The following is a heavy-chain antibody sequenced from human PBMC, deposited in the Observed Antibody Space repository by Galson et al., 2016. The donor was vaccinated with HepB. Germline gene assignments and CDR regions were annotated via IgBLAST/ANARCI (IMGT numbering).Heavy chain of an antibody. J-gene: IGHJ4*02. CDR3: ARYLSRTFGGVSPFAF. Sequence: SVKVSCKASGYDFKEYGFTWVRQAPGQGLEWMGWVSAYNGKTNIAQKFRGRVSMTTDTSTSTAYMDLRRLTSDDTAVYYCARYLSRTFGGVSPFAFWGQGTLVTVSS. D-gene: IGHD3-16*01. CDR1: GYDFKEYG. CDR2: VSAYNGKT. V-gene: IGHV1-18*01.